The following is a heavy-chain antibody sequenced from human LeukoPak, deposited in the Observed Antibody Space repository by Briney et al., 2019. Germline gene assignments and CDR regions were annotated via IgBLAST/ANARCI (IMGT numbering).Heavy chain of an antibody. CDR2: IKQDGSEK. CDR3: AREGPRGNSQFDY. Sequence: GGSLRVSCAASGFTFSNYWMSWVRQAPGKGLEWVANIKQDGSEKCYVDSVKGRFTISRDNAKNSLYLQMNSLRAEDTAVYYCAREGPRGNSQFDYWGQGTLVTVSS. V-gene: IGHV3-7*01. J-gene: IGHJ4*02. D-gene: IGHD2/OR15-2a*01. CDR1: GFTFSNYW.